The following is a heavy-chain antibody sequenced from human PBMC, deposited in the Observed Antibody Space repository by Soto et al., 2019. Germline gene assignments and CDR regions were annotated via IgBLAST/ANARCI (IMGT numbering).Heavy chain of an antibody. D-gene: IGHD3-22*01. CDR2: ISSDGKSE. V-gene: IGHV3-30*18. Sequence: VGSLRLSCAASGFTFSTYGMHWVRQPPGKGLEWVAVISSDGKSEHYADPVKGRFSISRDNSKNTLSLQMNSLRVEDTAVYYCAKTITTYSGDSRGRGALVDYWGQGTLVT. CDR1: GFTFSTYG. J-gene: IGHJ4*02. CDR3: AKTITTYSGDSRGRGALVDY.